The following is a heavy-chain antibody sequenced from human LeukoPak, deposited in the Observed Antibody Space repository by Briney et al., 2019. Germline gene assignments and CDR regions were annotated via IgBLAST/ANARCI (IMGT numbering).Heavy chain of an antibody. D-gene: IGHD3-22*01. CDR3: ARSHYYDSRGYLLNY. V-gene: IGHV3-7*01. CDR2: INKDGSAK. J-gene: IGHJ4*02. Sequence: GGSLRLSCAASGLTFSSYWMSCVCEAPGKGLEWVANINKDGSAKYSVHSAKVRFTIYRANARTSLYLQMNRLRAEATAVYYCARSHYYDSRGYLLNYWGQGTLVT. CDR1: GLTFSSYW.